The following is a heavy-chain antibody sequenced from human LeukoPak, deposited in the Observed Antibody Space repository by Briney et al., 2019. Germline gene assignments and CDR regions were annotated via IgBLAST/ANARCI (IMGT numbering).Heavy chain of an antibody. Sequence: KSGGSLRPSCAASGFTFSSYSMTWVRQAPGKGLEWVSSISTSSSYIYYADSVKGRFTISRDNAKNSLYLQMNSLRAEDTAVYYCARGGSSGWSLWGQGTLVTVSS. CDR1: GFTFSSYS. D-gene: IGHD6-19*01. CDR3: ARGGSSGWSL. V-gene: IGHV3-21*01. CDR2: ISTSSSYI. J-gene: IGHJ4*02.